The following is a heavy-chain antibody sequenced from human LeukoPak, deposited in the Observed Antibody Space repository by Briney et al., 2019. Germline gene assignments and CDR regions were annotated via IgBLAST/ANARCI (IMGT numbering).Heavy chain of an antibody. J-gene: IGHJ4*02. V-gene: IGHV4-34*01. CDR1: GGSFSGYY. CDR2: INHSGST. CDR3: ARSELLWFGGVKSGFDY. D-gene: IGHD3-10*01. Sequence: SETLSLTCAVYGGSFSGYYWSWIRQPPGKGLEWIGEINHSGSTNYNPSLKSRVTMSVDTSKNQFSLRLNSVTAADTAVYYCARSELLWFGGVKSGFDYWGQGTLVTVSS.